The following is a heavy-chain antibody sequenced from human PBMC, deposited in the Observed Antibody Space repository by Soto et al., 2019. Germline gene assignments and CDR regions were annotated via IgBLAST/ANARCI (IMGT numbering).Heavy chain of an antibody. D-gene: IGHD1-1*01. CDR1: GGSISSSSYY. CDR2: IYYSGST. J-gene: IGHJ4*02. CDR3: ARLQYNFDY. Sequence: SETLSLTCTVSGGSISSSSYYWGWIRQPPGKGLEWIGSIYYSGSTNYNPSLKSRVTISVDTSKNQFSLKLSSVTAADTAVYYCARLQYNFDYWGQGTLVTVSS. V-gene: IGHV4-39*07.